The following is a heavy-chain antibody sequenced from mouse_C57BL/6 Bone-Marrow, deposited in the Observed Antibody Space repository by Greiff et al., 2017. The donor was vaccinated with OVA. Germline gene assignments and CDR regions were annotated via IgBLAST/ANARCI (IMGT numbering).Heavy chain of an antibody. CDR2: IHPSDSET. V-gene: IGHV1-74*01. D-gene: IGHD2-4*01. Sequence: VQLQQPGAELVKPGASVKVSCKASGYTFTSYWMHWVKQRPGQGLEWIGRIHPSDSETNYNQKFKGKATLTVDKSSSTAYMQSSSLTSEDSAVYYCAIAGDYDGSPYFDYWGQGTTLTVSS. J-gene: IGHJ2*01. CDR3: AIAGDYDGSPYFDY. CDR1: GYTFTSYW.